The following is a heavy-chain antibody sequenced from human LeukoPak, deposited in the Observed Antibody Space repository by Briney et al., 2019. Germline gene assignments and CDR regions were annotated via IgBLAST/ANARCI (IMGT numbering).Heavy chain of an antibody. Sequence: SETLSLTCSVSGASISSYYWSWIRQPPGKGLERIGEINHSGSTNYNPSLKSRVTMSVDTSKNQFSLKLSSVTAADTAVYYCARGQSIVGATGDYWGQGTLVTVSS. V-gene: IGHV4-34*01. CDR1: GASISSYY. D-gene: IGHD1-26*01. J-gene: IGHJ4*02. CDR2: INHSGST. CDR3: ARGQSIVGATGDY.